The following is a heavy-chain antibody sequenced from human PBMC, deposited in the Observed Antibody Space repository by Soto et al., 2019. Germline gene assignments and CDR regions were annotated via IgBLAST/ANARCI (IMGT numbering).Heavy chain of an antibody. CDR1: GFTFSSYS. Sequence: EVQLVESGGGLVKPGGSLRLSCAASGFTFSSYSMNWVRQAPGKGLEWVSSISSSSSYIYYADSVKGRSTISRDNAKNSLYLQMNSLRAEDTAVYYCARGSSSSGGWFDPWGQGTLVTVSS. J-gene: IGHJ5*02. V-gene: IGHV3-21*01. D-gene: IGHD6-6*01. CDR3: ARGSSSSGGWFDP. CDR2: ISSSSSYI.